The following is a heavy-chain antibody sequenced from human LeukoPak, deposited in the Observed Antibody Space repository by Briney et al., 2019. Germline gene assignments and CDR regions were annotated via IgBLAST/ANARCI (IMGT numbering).Heavy chain of an antibody. CDR3: ARELAAAGTTARDFG. Sequence: GGSLRLSCAASGFTFSSYSMNWVRQAPGKGLEWVSSISSSSSYIYYADSVKGRFTISRDNAKNPLYLQMNSLRAEDTAVYYCARELAAAGTTARDFGWGQGTLVTVSS. CDR2: ISSSSSYI. D-gene: IGHD6-13*01. CDR1: GFTFSSYS. V-gene: IGHV3-21*01. J-gene: IGHJ4*02.